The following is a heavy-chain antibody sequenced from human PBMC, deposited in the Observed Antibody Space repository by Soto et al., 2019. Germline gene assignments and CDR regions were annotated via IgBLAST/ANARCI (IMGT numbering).Heavy chain of an antibody. D-gene: IGHD2-15*01. J-gene: IGHJ3*02. Sequence: ASVKVSCKASGYTFTSYDINWVRRATGQGLEWMGWMNPNSGNTGYAQKFQGRVTMTRNTSISTAYMELSSLRSEDTAVYYCARVYCSGGSCYSPRDAFDIWGQGTMVTVSS. V-gene: IGHV1-8*01. CDR1: GYTFTSYD. CDR3: ARVYCSGGSCYSPRDAFDI. CDR2: MNPNSGNT.